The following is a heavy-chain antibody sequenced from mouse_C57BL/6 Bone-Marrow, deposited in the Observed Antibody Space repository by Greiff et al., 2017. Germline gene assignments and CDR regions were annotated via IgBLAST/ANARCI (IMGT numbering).Heavy chain of an antibody. D-gene: IGHD1-1*01. Sequence: VQLQQSGPELVKPGASVKISCKASGYTFTDYYMNWVKQSHGKSLEWIGDINPNNGGTSYNQKFKGKATLTVDKSSSTAYMELRSLTSEDSAVYYSAHLGFTTVRVAYWGQGTLVTVSA. J-gene: IGHJ3*01. CDR1: GYTFTDYY. CDR2: INPNNGGT. V-gene: IGHV1-26*01. CDR3: AHLGFTTVRVAY.